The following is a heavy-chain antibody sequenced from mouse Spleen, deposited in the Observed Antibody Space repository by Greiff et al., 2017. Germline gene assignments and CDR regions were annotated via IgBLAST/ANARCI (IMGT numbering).Heavy chain of an antibody. J-gene: IGHJ4*01. CDR2: ISSGGSYT. D-gene: IGHD1-1*01. Sequence: EVKLVESGGGLVKPGGSLKLSCAASGFTFSSYAMSWVRQTPEKRLEWVATISSGGSYTYYPDSVKGRFTISRDNAKNTLYLQMSSLRSEDTAMYYCARQSYYGSSYAHYYAMDYWGQGTSVTVSS. CDR3: ARQSYYGSSYAHYYAMDY. CDR1: GFTFSSYA. V-gene: IGHV5-9-3*01.